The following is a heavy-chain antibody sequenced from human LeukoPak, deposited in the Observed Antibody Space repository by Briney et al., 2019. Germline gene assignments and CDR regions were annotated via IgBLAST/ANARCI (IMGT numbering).Heavy chain of an antibody. J-gene: IGHJ4*02. CDR3: ARSHGLF. Sequence: SETLSLTCSVPGGSFSSYLWSWIRQPPGKGLEWIGYISDTGSTNYNPSLKSRVTISLDTSQNQFSLKVTSVTAADTAVYYCARSHGLFWGQGTLVTVSS. CDR2: ISDTGST. V-gene: IGHV4-59*01. CDR1: GGSFSSYL.